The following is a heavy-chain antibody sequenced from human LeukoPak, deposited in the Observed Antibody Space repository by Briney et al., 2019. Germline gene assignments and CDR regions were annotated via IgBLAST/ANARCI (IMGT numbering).Heavy chain of an antibody. D-gene: IGHD2-8*01. CDR3: ARALCINGICEWFDP. CDR2: IETSGST. J-gene: IGHJ5*02. V-gene: IGHV4-61*02. CDR1: GASTSSGGYV. Sequence: SETLSLTCTVSGASTSSGGYVWSWIRQPAGKGVEWIGRIETSGSTNYNPSLKSRVTISVDTSKNQFSLKLRSVTAADTAVYYCARALCINGICEWFDPWGQGTLVTVSS.